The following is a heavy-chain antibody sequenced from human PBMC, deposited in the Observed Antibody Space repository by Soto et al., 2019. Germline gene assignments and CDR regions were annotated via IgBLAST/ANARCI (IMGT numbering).Heavy chain of an antibody. CDR1: GFTFSNYW. D-gene: IGHD5-18*01. CDR2: IKKDGSDK. J-gene: IGHJ6*02. V-gene: IGHV3-7*01. CDR3: ARDLGTALVGFDYGMDV. Sequence: PGGSLRRSCAASGFTFSNYWMSWVRQAPGKGLEWVANIKKDGSDKNYVDSVEGRFSIFRDNAKNSLYLQMYVLRAEDTAGYYCARDLGTALVGFDYGMDVWGQGTTVTASS.